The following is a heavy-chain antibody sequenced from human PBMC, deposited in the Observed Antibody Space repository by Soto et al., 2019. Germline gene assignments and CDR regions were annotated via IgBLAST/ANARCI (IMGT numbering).Heavy chain of an antibody. CDR2: INHSGST. D-gene: IGHD3-10*01. J-gene: IGHJ5*02. CDR3: ARGMVRGPKVWFDP. Sequence: QVQLQQWGAGLLKPSETLSLTCAVYGGSFSGYYWSWIRQPPGKGLEWIGEINHSGSTNYNPSLKSRVTISVDTYKNQFSLKLSSVTAADTAVYYCARGMVRGPKVWFDPWGQGTLVTVSS. V-gene: IGHV4-34*01. CDR1: GGSFSGYY.